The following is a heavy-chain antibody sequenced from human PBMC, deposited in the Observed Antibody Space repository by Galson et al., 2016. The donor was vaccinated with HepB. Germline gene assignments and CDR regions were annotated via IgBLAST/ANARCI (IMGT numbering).Heavy chain of an antibody. Sequence: TLSLTCTVSGGSISSGAYYWSWIRQPAGRGLEWIGRVYSSGSTNYNPSLKTRVTISITTSKNQFSLKLSAVTAADTAVYYCARVATSYYWYFDLWGRGTLVTVSS. D-gene: IGHD5-12*01. CDR1: GGSISSGAYY. CDR2: VYSSGST. V-gene: IGHV4-61*02. CDR3: ARVATSYYWYFDL. J-gene: IGHJ2*01.